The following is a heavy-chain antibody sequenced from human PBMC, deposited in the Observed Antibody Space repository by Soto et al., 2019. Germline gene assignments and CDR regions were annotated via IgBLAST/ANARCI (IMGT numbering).Heavy chain of an antibody. CDR2: VSKSGYT. J-gene: IGHJ4*02. D-gene: IGHD2-2*01. CDR1: GFTFNNYG. V-gene: IGHV3-21*01. Sequence: GGSLRLSCVVSGFTFNNYGINWVRQAPGKGLEWVSSVSKSGYTYYSDSVKGRFTIYRDNAKNSVSLQMNTLRAEDTAVYYCAREDSIIIPAVSDFWGQGTLVTVSS. CDR3: AREDSIIIPAVSDF.